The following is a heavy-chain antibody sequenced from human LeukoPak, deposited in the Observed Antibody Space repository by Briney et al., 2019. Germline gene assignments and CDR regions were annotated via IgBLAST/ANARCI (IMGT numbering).Heavy chain of an antibody. Sequence: GASVKVSCKASGYTFTGYYMHWVRQPPGQELEWMGGIIPIFGTANYAQKFQGRVTITADESTSTAYMELSSLRSEDTAVYYCARVPYGSGKFDPWGQGTLVTVSS. D-gene: IGHD3-10*01. CDR3: ARVPYGSGKFDP. CDR2: IIPIFGTA. J-gene: IGHJ5*02. V-gene: IGHV1-69*13. CDR1: GYTFTGYY.